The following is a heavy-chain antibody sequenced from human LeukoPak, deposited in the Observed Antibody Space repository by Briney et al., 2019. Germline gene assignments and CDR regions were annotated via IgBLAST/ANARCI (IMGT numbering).Heavy chain of an antibody. V-gene: IGHV3-23*01. CDR2: ISGSGGST. CDR1: GFTFSSYA. D-gene: IGHD3-10*01. Sequence: GGSLRLSCAASGFTFSSYAMSWVRQAPGKGLEWVSAISGSGGSTYYADSVKGRFTISRDNSKNTLYLQMNSLRAEDTAVYYCAKDMVRGVIIIVGYFDYWGQGTLVTVSS. J-gene: IGHJ4*02. CDR3: AKDMVRGVIIIVGYFDY.